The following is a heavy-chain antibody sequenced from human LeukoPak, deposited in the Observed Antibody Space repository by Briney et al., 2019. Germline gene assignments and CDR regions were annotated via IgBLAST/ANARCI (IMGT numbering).Heavy chain of an antibody. CDR3: AKDWGYSLYYGMDV. Sequence: GGSLRLSCAASGFTFSSYGMHWVRQAPGKGLEWVAVISYDGSNKYYADSVKGRFTISRDNSKNTLYLQMNSLRAEDTAVYYCAKDWGYSLYYGMDVWGQGTTVTVSS. CDR2: ISYDGSNK. V-gene: IGHV3-30*18. J-gene: IGHJ6*02. CDR1: GFTFSSYG. D-gene: IGHD3-22*01.